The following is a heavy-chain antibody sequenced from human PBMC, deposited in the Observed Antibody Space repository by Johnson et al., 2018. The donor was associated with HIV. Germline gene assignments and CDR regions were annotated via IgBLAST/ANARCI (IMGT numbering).Heavy chain of an antibody. CDR3: ARGSLIVIVSDAFDI. Sequence: QVQLVESGGGVVQPGGSLRLSCAASGFTFSSYGMHWVRQAPGKGLEWVAFIRYDGSNKYYVDSVKGRFTISRDNAKNSLYLQMNSLRAEDTAMYYCARGSLIVIVSDAFDIWGQGTMVTVSS. V-gene: IGHV3-30*02. J-gene: IGHJ3*02. CDR2: IRYDGSNK. D-gene: IGHD3-16*02. CDR1: GFTFSSYG.